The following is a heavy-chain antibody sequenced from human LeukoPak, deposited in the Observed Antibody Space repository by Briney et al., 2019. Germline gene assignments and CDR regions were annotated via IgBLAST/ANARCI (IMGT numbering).Heavy chain of an antibody. V-gene: IGHV3-74*01. D-gene: IGHD2-21*01. CDR3: ARAYSMDV. J-gene: IGHJ6*02. CDR1: GFTFSSYG. Sequence: GGSLRPSCAASGFTFSSYGMHWVRQAPAKGLVWVSRIKTDGSSTYYADSVKGRFTISRDNAKNTLYLQMSSLRAEDTALYYCARAYSMDVWGQGTTVTVSS. CDR2: IKTDGSST.